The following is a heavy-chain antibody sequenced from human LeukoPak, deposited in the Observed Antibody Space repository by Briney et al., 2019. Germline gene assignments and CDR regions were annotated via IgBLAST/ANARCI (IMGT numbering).Heavy chain of an antibody. V-gene: IGHV1-2*02. Sequence: GASVKVSCKTSGYTLTSYYIHWVRQAPGQGLEWMGWINSKSGGTNYAQKFQGRVTMTRDTSISTAYMELSRLRSDDTAVYYCARGPPVWSSSLDYWGQGTLVTVSS. CDR3: ARGPPVWSSSLDY. D-gene: IGHD6-13*01. J-gene: IGHJ4*02. CDR1: GYTLTSYY. CDR2: INSKSGGT.